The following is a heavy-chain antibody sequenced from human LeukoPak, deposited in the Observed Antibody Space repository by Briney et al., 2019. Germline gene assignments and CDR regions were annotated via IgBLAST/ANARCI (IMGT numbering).Heavy chain of an antibody. CDR1: GGSISSGDYY. D-gene: IGHD1-26*01. V-gene: IGHV4-61*08. CDR3: ARDSGSHPYYGMDV. CDR2: IYYSGST. Sequence: SETLSLTCTVSGGSISSGDYYWSWIRQPPGKGLEWIGYIYYSGSTNYNPSLKSRVTISVDTSKNQFSLKLSSVTAADTAVYYCARDSGSHPYYGMDVWGQGTTVTVSS. J-gene: IGHJ6*02.